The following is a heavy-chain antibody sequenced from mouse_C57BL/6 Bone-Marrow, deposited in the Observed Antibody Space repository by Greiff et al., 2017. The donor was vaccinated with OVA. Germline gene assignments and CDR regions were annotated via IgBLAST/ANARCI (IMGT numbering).Heavy chain of an antibody. CDR1: GYTFTSYW. CDR2: IHPNSGST. Sequence: QVQLKQPGAELVKPGASVKLSCKASGYTFTSYWMHWVKQRPGQGLEWIGMIHPNSGSTNYNEKFKSKATLTVDKSSSTAYMQLSGLTSEDSAVYDCAIPLDGYYLAWFAYWGQGTLVTVSA. J-gene: IGHJ3*01. D-gene: IGHD2-3*01. CDR3: AIPLDGYYLAWFAY. V-gene: IGHV1-64*01.